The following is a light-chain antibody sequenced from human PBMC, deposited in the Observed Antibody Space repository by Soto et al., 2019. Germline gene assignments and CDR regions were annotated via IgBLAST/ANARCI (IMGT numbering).Light chain of an antibody. V-gene: IGLV2-14*01. J-gene: IGLJ2*01. CDR3: SSYTSISTVI. CDR2: EVT. Sequence: QSALTQPASVSGSPGQSITISCTGTNSDVGGYNFVSWHQQHPGKAPKLMIYEVTNRPSGVSNRFSGSKSGNTASLTISGLQAEDEADYYCSSYTSISTVIFGGGTKVTVL. CDR1: NSDVGGYNF.